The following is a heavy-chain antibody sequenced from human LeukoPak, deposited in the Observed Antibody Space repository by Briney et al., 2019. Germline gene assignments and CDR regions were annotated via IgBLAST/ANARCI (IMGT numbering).Heavy chain of an antibody. CDR2: ISVSGDST. J-gene: IGHJ4*02. Sequence: GGSLRLSCAASGFTFSSYAMSWVRQAPGKGLEWVSGISVSGDSTYYADSVKGRFTISRDNSKNTPYLQMNSLRAEDTAVYYCAKNRGNWYYFDYWGQGTLVTVSS. D-gene: IGHD1-20*01. CDR3: AKNRGNWYYFDY. V-gene: IGHV3-23*01. CDR1: GFTFSSYA.